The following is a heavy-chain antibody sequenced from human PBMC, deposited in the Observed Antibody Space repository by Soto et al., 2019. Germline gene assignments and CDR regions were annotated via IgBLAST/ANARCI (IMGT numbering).Heavy chain of an antibody. Sequence: PSGTLFLTRTVPGGPISSYYWGWIPQPPGKGLEWIGYIYYSGSTNYNPSLKSRVTISVDTSKNQFSLKLSSVTAADTAVYYCARVWGGAFDIGGQGTMVTVSS. CDR2: IYYSGST. CDR3: ARVWGGAFDI. J-gene: IGHJ3*02. V-gene: IGHV4-59*01. D-gene: IGHD3-10*01. CDR1: GGPISSYY.